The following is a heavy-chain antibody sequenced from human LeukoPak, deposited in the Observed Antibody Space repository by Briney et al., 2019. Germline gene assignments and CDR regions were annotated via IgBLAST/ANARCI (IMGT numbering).Heavy chain of an antibody. Sequence: GGSLRLSCSASGFTFSSYGMHWVRQAPGKGLEWVAMIWSDGNKKNYVDSAKGRFTISRENSKNTLYLQLNRLRVEDTAVYYCVRGDGLILFDYWGQGTLVTVSS. V-gene: IGHV3-33*01. CDR2: IWSDGNKK. D-gene: IGHD5-24*01. CDR3: VRGDGLILFDY. CDR1: GFTFSSYG. J-gene: IGHJ4*02.